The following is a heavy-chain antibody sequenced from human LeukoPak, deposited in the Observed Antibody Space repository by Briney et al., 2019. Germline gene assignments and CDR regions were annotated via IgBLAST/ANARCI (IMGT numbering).Heavy chain of an antibody. D-gene: IGHD3-22*01. Sequence: EASVKVSCKASGYTFTSYGISWVRQAPGQGLEWMGWISAYNDHTDYARNLQGRVTLTTETSTSTAYMELRSLRSDDTALYFCARRYYDSSGYYEAHDYWGQGTLVTVSS. CDR2: ISAYNDHT. CDR3: ARRYYDSSGYYEAHDY. CDR1: GYTFTSYG. J-gene: IGHJ4*02. V-gene: IGHV1-18*01.